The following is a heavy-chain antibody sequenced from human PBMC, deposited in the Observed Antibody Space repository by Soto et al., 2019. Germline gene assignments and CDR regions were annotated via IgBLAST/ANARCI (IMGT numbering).Heavy chain of an antibody. CDR3: ARSIVVVTAADY. CDR2: INAGNGNT. Sequence: ASGKLSCKACLYSFASYAMYCVRQSSGQRLEWMGWINAGNGNTKYSQKFQGRVTITRDTSASTAYMELSSLRSEDTAVYYCARSIVVVTAADYWGQGTLVTVSS. J-gene: IGHJ4*02. V-gene: IGHV1-3*01. D-gene: IGHD2-21*02. CDR1: LYSFASYA.